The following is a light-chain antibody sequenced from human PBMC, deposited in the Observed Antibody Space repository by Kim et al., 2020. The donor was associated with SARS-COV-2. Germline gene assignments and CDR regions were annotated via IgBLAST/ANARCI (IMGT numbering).Light chain of an antibody. CDR3: QQYFSIST. CDR1: QSVLYSSNNNNY. V-gene: IGKV4-1*01. CDR2: WAS. Sequence: RATINCKSSQSVLYSSNNNNYVAWYQQKPGQPPKLLIYWASTRESGVPDRFSGSGSGTDFTLTINSLQAEDVAVYYCQQYFSISTFGQGTRLEIK. J-gene: IGKJ5*01.